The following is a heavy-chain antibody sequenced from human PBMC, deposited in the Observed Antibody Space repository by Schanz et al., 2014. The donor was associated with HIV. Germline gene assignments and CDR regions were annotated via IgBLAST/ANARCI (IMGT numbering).Heavy chain of an antibody. CDR3: AREGTAARQFYYYGMDV. D-gene: IGHD6-6*01. J-gene: IGHJ6*02. CDR1: GHTFTNYF. V-gene: IGHV1-2*02. Sequence: QVQLVQSRAEAKKPGASVQFSCKASGHTFTNYFIHWVRQAPGQGLEWMGWINPNSGDTDYAQKFQGSVTMTRDTSISTAYMELSRLRSDDTAVYYCAREGTAARQFYYYGMDVWGQGTTVTVSS. CDR2: INPNSGDT.